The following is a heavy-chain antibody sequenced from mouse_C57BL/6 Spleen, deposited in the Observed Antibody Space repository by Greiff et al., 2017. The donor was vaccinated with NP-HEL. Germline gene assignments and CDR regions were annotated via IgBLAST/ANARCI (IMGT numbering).Heavy chain of an antibody. CDR3: ASRGPFDY. J-gene: IGHJ2*01. Sequence: QVQLKESGPELVKPGASVKISCKASGYAFSSSWMNWVKQRPGKGLEWIGRIYPGDGDTNYNGKFKGKATLTADKSSSTAYMQLSSLTSEDSAVYFCASRGPFDYWGQGTTLTVSS. V-gene: IGHV1-82*01. CDR2: IYPGDGDT. CDR1: GYAFSSSW.